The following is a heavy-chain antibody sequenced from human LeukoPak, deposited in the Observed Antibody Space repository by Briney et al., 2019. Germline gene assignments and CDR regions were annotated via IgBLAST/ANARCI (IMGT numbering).Heavy chain of an antibody. V-gene: IGHV4-34*01. CDR1: GGSISSYY. D-gene: IGHD6-19*01. CDR3: ARVRSGWYQQTNWFDP. CDR2: INHSGST. J-gene: IGHJ5*02. Sequence: PSETLSLTCTVSGGSISSYYWSWIRQPPGKGLEWIGEINHSGSTNYNPSLKSRVTISVDTSKNQFSLKLSSVTAADTAVYYCARVRSGWYQQTNWFDPWGQGTLVTVSS.